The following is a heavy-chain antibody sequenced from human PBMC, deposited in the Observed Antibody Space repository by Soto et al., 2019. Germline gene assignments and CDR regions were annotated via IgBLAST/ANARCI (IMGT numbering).Heavy chain of an antibody. CDR2: IIPIFSTP. V-gene: IGHV1-69*12. D-gene: IGHD2-15*01. Sequence: QVQLVQSGAEAKKPGSSVTVSCKASGGTFGNSAISWVRQAPGQGLEWMGGIIPIFSTPDYAQKCQGRVTVTADESTTTAYMELTSLTSEDTGVSYCARVKDRQQLGGNHYSGIDVWGQATTVSVSS. CDR3: ARVKDRQQLGGNHYSGIDV. J-gene: IGHJ6*02. CDR1: GGTFGNSA.